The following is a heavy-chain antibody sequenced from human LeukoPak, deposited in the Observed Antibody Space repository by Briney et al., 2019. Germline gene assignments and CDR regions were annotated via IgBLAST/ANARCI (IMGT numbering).Heavy chain of an antibody. CDR2: IYSGENT. Sequence: GGSLRLSCGASGITVSVNYMSWVRQAPGEGLEWMSVIYSGENTYYADSVKGGCTISRDNSKNTLYLQMNSLRAEDTAVYYCARAPPTVTKHGMDVWGQGTTVTVS. V-gene: IGHV3-53*01. J-gene: IGHJ6*02. CDR1: GITVSVNY. D-gene: IGHD4-17*01. CDR3: ARAPPTVTKHGMDV.